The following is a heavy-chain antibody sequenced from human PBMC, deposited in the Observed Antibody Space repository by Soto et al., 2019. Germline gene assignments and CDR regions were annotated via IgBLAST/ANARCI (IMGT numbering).Heavy chain of an antibody. CDR3: ASHGDELSSGGRCQLYYFYGMDV. CDR2: IYPGDSDT. Sequence: PGESLKSSCKGSGYSFTSYWIGWVRQMPGKGLEWMGIIYPGDSDTRYSPSFQGQVTISADKSITTAYLQWSSLKASDTAMYYCASHGDELSSGGRCQLYYFYGMDVWGQGTTVTVSS. J-gene: IGHJ6*02. V-gene: IGHV5-51*01. D-gene: IGHD2-15*01. CDR1: GYSFTSYW.